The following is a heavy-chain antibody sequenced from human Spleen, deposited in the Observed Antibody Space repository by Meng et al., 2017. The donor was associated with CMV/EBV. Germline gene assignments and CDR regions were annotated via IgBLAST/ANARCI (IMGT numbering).Heavy chain of an antibody. CDR2: IRSKAYGGTT. J-gene: IGHJ6*02. D-gene: IGHD2-2*01. Sequence: GGSLRLSCAASGFTFSSYWMSWVRQAPGKGLEWVGFIRSKAYGGTTEYAASVKGRFTISRDDSKSIAYLQMNSLKTEDTAVYYCTGDCSSTNCNYDYYDMDVWGQGTTVTVSS. V-gene: IGHV3-49*04. CDR3: TGDCSSTNCNYDYYDMDV. CDR1: GFTFSSYW.